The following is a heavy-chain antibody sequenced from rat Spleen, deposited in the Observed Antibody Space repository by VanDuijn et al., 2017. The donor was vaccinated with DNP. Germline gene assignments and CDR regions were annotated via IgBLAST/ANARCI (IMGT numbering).Heavy chain of an antibody. CDR1: GFTFSSYW. J-gene: IGHJ2*01. V-gene: IGHV5-19*01. CDR3: ATGHFDY. Sequence: EVQLVESGGGLVQPGRSLKLSCVASGFTFSSYWMYWIRQAPTKGLEWVASITTGGSTYYPDSVKGRFTISRDNAKSTLYLQMDSLRSEDTATYYCATGHFDYWGQGVMVTVSS. CDR2: ITTGGST.